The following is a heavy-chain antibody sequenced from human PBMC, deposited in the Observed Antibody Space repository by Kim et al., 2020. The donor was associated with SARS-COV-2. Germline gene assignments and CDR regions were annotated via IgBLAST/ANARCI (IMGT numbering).Heavy chain of an antibody. J-gene: IGHJ5*02. D-gene: IGHD3-3*01. CDR1: GGSISSGGYY. Sequence: SETLSLTCTVSGGSISSGGYYWSWIHQHPGKGLEWIGYIYYSGSTYYNPSLKSRVTISVDTSKNQFSLKLSSVTAADTAVYYCARGASITIFGVVILGGAFDPWGQGTLVTVSS. V-gene: IGHV4-31*03. CDR2: IYYSGST. CDR3: ARGASITIFGVVILGGAFDP.